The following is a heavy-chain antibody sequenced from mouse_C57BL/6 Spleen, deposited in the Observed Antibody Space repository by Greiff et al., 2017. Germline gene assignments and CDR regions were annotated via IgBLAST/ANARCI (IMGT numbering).Heavy chain of an antibody. CDR3: ARRNWDDYAMDY. V-gene: IGHV1-69*01. J-gene: IGHJ4*01. CDR2: IDPSDSYT. D-gene: IGHD4-1*01. CDR1: GYTFTSYW. Sequence: QVQLQQPGAELVMPGASVKLSCKASGYTFTSYWMHWVKQRPGQGLEWIGEIDPSDSYTNYTQKFKGKSTLTVDKSSSTAYMQLSSLTSEDSAVYYCARRNWDDYAMDYWGQGTSVTVSS.